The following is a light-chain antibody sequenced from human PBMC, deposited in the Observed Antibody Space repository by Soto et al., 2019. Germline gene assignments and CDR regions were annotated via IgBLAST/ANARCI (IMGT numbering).Light chain of an antibody. CDR1: NSDIGSYDY. Sequence: QSALTQPASVSGSPGQSITISCTGTNSDIGSYDYVSWYQHHPGTAPKLIIFEVTYRFSGVSGRFSASKSANTASLTISGLQPEDEGDYYCTSFAPGRIYVFGSGTKLTVL. J-gene: IGLJ1*01. V-gene: IGLV2-14*01. CDR3: TSFAPGRIYV. CDR2: EVT.